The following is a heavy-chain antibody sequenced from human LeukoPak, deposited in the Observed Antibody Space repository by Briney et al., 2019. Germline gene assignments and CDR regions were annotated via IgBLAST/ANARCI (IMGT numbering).Heavy chain of an antibody. D-gene: IGHD3-3*01. J-gene: IGHJ6*03. CDR1: GFTFSSYS. V-gene: IGHV3-21*01. CDR3: ARDPGFYDFTYYYYYMDV. CDR2: ISSGSSYI. Sequence: AGGSLRLSCAATGFTFSSYSMNWVRQAPGKGLEWVSSISSGSSYIYYADSVKVRFTISRDNAKNSLYLQMNSLRAEDTAVYYCARDPGFYDFTYYYYYMDVWGKGTTVTVSS.